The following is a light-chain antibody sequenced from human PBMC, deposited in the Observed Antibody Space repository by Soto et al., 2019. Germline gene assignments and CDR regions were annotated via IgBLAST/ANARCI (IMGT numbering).Light chain of an antibody. J-gene: IGLJ2*01. Sequence: QSALTQPASVSGSPGQSITISCTGTSSDIGAYNYVSWYQQHPGKAPKLMIYDVSNRPSGVSNRFSGSKSCHTASLTISGLQAEDEADYYCSSYTSSSTVVFGGGTQLTVL. CDR1: SSDIGAYNY. V-gene: IGLV2-14*01. CDR3: SSYTSSSTVV. CDR2: DVS.